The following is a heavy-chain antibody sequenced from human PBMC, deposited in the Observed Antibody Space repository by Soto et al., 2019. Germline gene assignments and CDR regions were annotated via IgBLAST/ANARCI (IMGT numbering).Heavy chain of an antibody. D-gene: IGHD1-26*01. CDR3: AKDGSHNFDY. Sequence: GGSLRLSCAASGFTFSHYAMHWVRQAPGKELEWVALMSYDGSNEYYADSVKGRFTIFRDNSKNTLYLQMNSLRAEDTAVYYCAKDGSHNFDYWGQGTLVTVSS. J-gene: IGHJ4*02. CDR1: GFTFSHYA. CDR2: MSYDGSNE. V-gene: IGHV3-30*18.